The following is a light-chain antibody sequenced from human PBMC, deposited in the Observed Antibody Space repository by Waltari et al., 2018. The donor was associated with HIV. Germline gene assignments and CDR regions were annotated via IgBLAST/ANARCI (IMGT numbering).Light chain of an antibody. Sequence: DIVKTQFPDSLAGVLGGRATINCKSSPSVLHSSNNKNYLAWYQQKPGQPPKLLIYWASTRESGVPDRFSGSGSVTDFTLTISSLQAEDVAVYYCQQYYSTPNTFGPGTKVDIK. CDR3: QQYYSTPNT. CDR1: PSVLHSSNNKNY. CDR2: WAS. J-gene: IGKJ3*01. V-gene: IGKV4-1*01.